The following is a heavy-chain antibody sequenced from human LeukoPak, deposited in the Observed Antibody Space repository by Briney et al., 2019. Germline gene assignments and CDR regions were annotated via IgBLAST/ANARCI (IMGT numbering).Heavy chain of an antibody. Sequence: ASVKVSCKASGYTFTGYYMHWVRQAPGQGLEWMGWINPNSGGTNYAQKFQGRVTMTRDTSISTAYMELSRLRSDDTAVYYCARETTNYYDSKPGAFDIWGQGTMVTVSS. D-gene: IGHD3-22*01. CDR3: ARETTNYYDSKPGAFDI. V-gene: IGHV1-2*02. CDR2: INPNSGGT. J-gene: IGHJ3*02. CDR1: GYTFTGYY.